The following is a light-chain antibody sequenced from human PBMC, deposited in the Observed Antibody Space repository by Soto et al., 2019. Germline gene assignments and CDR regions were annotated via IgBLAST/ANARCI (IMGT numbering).Light chain of an antibody. CDR1: QSVSGSY. J-gene: IGKJ2*01. CDR2: GAS. Sequence: EIVLTQSPGTLSLSPGERATLSCRASQSVSGSYLAWYKQKPGQAPRLLIYGASSRATGIPDTFSGSGSGTDFTLTISRLEPEDFAVYYCQQYGSSYTFGQGTKLEIK. CDR3: QQYGSSYT. V-gene: IGKV3-20*01.